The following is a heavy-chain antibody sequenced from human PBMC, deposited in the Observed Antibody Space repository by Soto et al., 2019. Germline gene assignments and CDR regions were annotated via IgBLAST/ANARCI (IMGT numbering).Heavy chain of an antibody. Sequence: QVQLVQSGAEVKKPGASVRVSCKASGYTFTSSDVYWVRQATGQGLELMGWMNPNTGNTGYAQKFQGRVTMTRNTSISTAYMELSSLRSEDTAVYYCARGINHCSGGSCYTDWFDPWGEGTPVTVSS. D-gene: IGHD2-15*01. J-gene: IGHJ5*02. V-gene: IGHV1-8*01. CDR1: GYTFTSSD. CDR2: MNPNTGNT. CDR3: ARGINHCSGGSCYTDWFDP.